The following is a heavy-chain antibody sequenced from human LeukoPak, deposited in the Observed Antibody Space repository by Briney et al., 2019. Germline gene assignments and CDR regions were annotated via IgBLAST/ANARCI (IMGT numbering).Heavy chain of an antibody. J-gene: IGHJ4*02. Sequence: GGSLRLSCAASGFTFSGSAMHWVRQASGKGLEWVGRIRSKANSYATAYAASVKGRFTISRDDSKNTAYLQMNSLKTEDTAVYYCTSSYYYDSSGYPSDYWGQGTLVTVSS. V-gene: IGHV3-73*01. D-gene: IGHD3-22*01. CDR3: TSSYYYDSSGYPSDY. CDR1: GFTFSGSA. CDR2: IRSKANSYAT.